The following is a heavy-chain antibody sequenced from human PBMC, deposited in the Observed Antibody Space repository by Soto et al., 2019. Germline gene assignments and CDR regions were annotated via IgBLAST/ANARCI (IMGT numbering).Heavy chain of an antibody. J-gene: IGHJ4*02. CDR1: GGSVSSGDYY. CDR2: IYYSGST. CDR3: VRDQKAYYFDY. Sequence: SETLSLTCTVSGGSVSSGDYYWSWIRQPPGKGLEWIGYIYYSGSTYYNPSLKSRVTISVDTSKNQFSLKLSSVTAADTAVYYCVRDQKAYYFDYWGQGTLVTVSS. V-gene: IGHV4-30-4*01.